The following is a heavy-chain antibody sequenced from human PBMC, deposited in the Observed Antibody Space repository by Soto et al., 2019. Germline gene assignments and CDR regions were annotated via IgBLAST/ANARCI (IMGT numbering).Heavy chain of an antibody. CDR2: ISAYNGNT. D-gene: IGHD6-13*01. CDR3: ARNVAATGTLSYNWFDP. CDR1: GYNFTRYG. V-gene: IGHV1-18*01. J-gene: IGHJ5*02. Sequence: ASVKVSCKASGYNFTRYGISWVRQAPGQGLEWMGWISAYNGNTNYAQKLQGRVTMTTDTSTSTAYMELRSLRSDDTAVYYCARNVAATGTLSYNWFDPWRQGTLVTVSS.